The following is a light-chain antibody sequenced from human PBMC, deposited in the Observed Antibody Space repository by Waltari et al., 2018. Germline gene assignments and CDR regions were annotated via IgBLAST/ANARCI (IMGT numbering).Light chain of an antibody. CDR2: RDN. CDR1: DSNIGGHL. Sequence: QSVLTQSPSASGTPGQRDTISCSGSDSNIGGHLLHWYQQFPGTAPKLLIHRDNQRPSGVPDRFSGSKSGTSASLAISGLQSEDEALYFCAVWDDSLNGWVFGGGTKVTVL. J-gene: IGLJ3*02. V-gene: IGLV1-44*01. CDR3: AVWDDSLNGWV.